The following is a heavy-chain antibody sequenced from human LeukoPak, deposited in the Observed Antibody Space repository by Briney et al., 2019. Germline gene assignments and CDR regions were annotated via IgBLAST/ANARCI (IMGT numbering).Heavy chain of an antibody. CDR2: IIPIFGTA. J-gene: IGHJ6*03. D-gene: IGHD3-3*01. V-gene: IGHV1-69*05. CDR1: GGTFSSYA. Sequence: VASVKVSCKASGGTFSSYAISWVRQAPGQGLEWMGGIIPIFGTANYAQKFQGRVTITTDESTSTAYMELSSLRSEDTAVYYCATAYYDFWSGYLYYYYMGVWGKGTTVTVSS. CDR3: ATAYYDFWSGYLYYYYMGV.